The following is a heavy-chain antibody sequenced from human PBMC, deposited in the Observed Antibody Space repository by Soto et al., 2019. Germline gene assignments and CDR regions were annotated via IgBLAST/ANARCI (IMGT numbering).Heavy chain of an antibody. V-gene: IGHV4-59*01. CDR3: ARDWLQYRTTGWFDP. CDR1: GGSISSYY. CDR2: IYYSGST. J-gene: IGHJ5*02. D-gene: IGHD4-4*01. Sequence: QVQLQESGPGLVKPSETLSLTCTVSGGSISSYYWSWIRQPPGKGLEWIGYIYYSGSTNYNPSLKSRVNISVDTATNQFSLKRSSVTAADTAVYYCARDWLQYRTTGWFDPWGQGTLVTVSS.